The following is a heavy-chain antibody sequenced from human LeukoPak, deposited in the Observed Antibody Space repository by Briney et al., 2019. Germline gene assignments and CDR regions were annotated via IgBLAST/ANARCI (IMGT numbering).Heavy chain of an antibody. Sequence: PSETLSLTCTVSGGSISSYYWSWIRQPPGKGLEWIGYIYTSGSTNYNPSLKSRVTISVDTSKNQFSLKLSSVTAADTAVYYCARSPQNYDSSGYYRPWGDYYYMDVWAKGPRSPSP. CDR3: ARSPQNYDSSGYYRPWGDYYYMDV. J-gene: IGHJ6*03. CDR1: GGSISSYY. V-gene: IGHV4-4*09. D-gene: IGHD3-22*01. CDR2: IYTSGST.